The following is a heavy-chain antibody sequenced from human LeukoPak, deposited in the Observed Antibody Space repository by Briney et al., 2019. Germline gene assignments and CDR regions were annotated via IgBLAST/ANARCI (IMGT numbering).Heavy chain of an antibody. CDR1: GFTFSSYA. D-gene: IGHD6-13*01. J-gene: IGHJ4*02. CDR2: ISYDGSSK. CDR3: AIAPFEYSTSWPDY. V-gene: IGHV3-30*04. Sequence: GRSLRLSCAASGFTFSSYAMHWVRQAPGKGLEWVAVISYDGSSKYFADSVKGRFTISRDNSKNTLYLQMNSLRAEDTAVYYCAIAPFEYSTSWPDYWGQGTLVTVSS.